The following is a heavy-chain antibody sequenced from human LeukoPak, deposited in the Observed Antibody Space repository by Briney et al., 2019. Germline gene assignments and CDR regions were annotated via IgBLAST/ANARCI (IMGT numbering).Heavy chain of an antibody. D-gene: IGHD2-2*01. CDR2: IYTSGST. CDR1: GGSISSGSYY. V-gene: IGHV4-61*02. CDR3: ARVDLGYCSSTSCPAYYYYMDV. J-gene: IGHJ6*03. Sequence: PSQTLSLTCTVSGGSISSGSYYWSWIRQPAGKGLEWIGRIYTSGSTNYNPSLKSRVTISVDTSKNQFSLKLSSVTAADTAVYYCARVDLGYCSSTSCPAYYYYMDVWGKGTTVTVSS.